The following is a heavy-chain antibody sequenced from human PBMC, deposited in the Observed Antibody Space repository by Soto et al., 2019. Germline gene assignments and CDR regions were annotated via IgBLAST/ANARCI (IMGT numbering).Heavy chain of an antibody. J-gene: IGHJ6*02. CDR3: ARGFRNGFNV. V-gene: IGHV3-21*01. CDR1: GFTFSGYS. CDR2: ISGPSIYI. D-gene: IGHD2-8*01. Sequence: EVQLVESGGGLVKPGGSLRLSCVASGFTFSGYSINWVRQAPGKGLEWVSYISGPSIYIYYADSVKGRFTISRDSAKSAVYLQMNSLRAEDTAVYYCARGFRNGFNVWGQGTTVSVS.